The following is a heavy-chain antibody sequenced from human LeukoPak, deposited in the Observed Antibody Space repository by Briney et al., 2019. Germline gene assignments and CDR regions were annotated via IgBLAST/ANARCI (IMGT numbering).Heavy chain of an antibody. J-gene: IGHJ4*02. V-gene: IGHV4-59*08. CDR1: GGSISSYY. D-gene: IGHD4-17*01. CDR3: ARLSYGYYFDY. CDR2: IYYSGST. Sequence: SETLSLTCTVSGGSISSYYRSWIRQPPGKGLEWIGYIYYSGSTNYNPSLKSRVTISVDTSKNQFSLKLSSVTAADTAVYYCARLSYGYYFDYWGQGTLVTVSS.